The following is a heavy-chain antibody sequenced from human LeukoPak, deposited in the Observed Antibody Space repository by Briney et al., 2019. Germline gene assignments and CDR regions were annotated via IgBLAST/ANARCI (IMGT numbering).Heavy chain of an antibody. CDR2: ISWNSGSI. J-gene: IGHJ4*02. V-gene: IGHV3-9*01. CDR3: VKDKGYYSTYLDY. CDR1: GFTFDDYA. Sequence: PGGSLRLSCAASGFTFDDYAMHWVRQAPGKGLEWVSGISWNSGSIGYADSVKGRFTISRDNAKNSLYLQMNSLRAEDTALYYCVKDKGYYSTYLDYWGQGTLVTVSS. D-gene: IGHD3-22*01.